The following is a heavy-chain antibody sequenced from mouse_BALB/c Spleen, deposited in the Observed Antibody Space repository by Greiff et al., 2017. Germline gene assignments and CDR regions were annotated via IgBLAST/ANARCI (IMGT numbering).Heavy chain of an antibody. Sequence: QVQLKQSGAELVRPGSSVKISCKASGYAFSSYWMNWVQQRPGQGLEWIGQIYPGDGDTNYNGKFKGKATLTADKSSSTAYMQLSSLTSEDSAVYFCARSGYYGSRYAMDYWGEGTSVTVSS. CDR3: ARSGYYGSRYAMDY. D-gene: IGHD1-1*01. J-gene: IGHJ4*01. CDR2: IYPGDGDT. V-gene: IGHV1-80*01. CDR1: GYAFSSYW.